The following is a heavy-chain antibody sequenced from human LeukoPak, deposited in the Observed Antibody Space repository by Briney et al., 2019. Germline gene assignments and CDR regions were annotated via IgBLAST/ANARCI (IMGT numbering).Heavy chain of an antibody. D-gene: IGHD3-3*01. J-gene: IGHJ5*02. Sequence: SETLSLTCTVSGGSISSYYWSWIRQPAGKGLEWIGRIYTSGSTNYNPSLKSRVTISIDTSKNQFSLKLSSVTAADTAVYYCAREGVRSGFDPWGQGTLVTVTS. V-gene: IGHV4-4*07. CDR1: GGSISSYY. CDR3: AREGVRSGFDP. CDR2: IYTSGST.